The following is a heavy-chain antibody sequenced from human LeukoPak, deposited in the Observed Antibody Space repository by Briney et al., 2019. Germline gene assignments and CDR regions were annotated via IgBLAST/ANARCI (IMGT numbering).Heavy chain of an antibody. Sequence: GGSLRLPCAASGFTFSSYGMHWVRQAPGKGLECVAFIRSDGSDKFYADSVKGRFTISRDNSKNTLYLQMNSLRAEDTAVYYCSIRPLSEVSYWGQGTLVTVSS. J-gene: IGHJ4*02. CDR2: IRSDGSDK. CDR1: GFTFSSYG. V-gene: IGHV3-30*02. CDR3: SIRPLSEVSY.